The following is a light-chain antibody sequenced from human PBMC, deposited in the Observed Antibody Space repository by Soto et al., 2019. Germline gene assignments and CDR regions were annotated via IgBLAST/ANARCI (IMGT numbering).Light chain of an antibody. Sequence: QSVLTQPASVSGSPGQSITISCTGTSSDVGSYNLVSWYQQHPGKAPKLMIYEGSKRPSGVSNRFSGSKSGNTASLTISGFQAVDEADYYCCSYAGSGTFYVFGTGTKVTV. V-gene: IGLV2-23*01. CDR1: SSDVGSYNL. J-gene: IGLJ1*01. CDR2: EGS. CDR3: CSYAGSGTFYV.